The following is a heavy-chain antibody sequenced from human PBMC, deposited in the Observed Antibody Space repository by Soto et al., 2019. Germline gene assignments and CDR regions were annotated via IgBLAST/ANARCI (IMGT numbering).Heavy chain of an antibody. V-gene: IGHV3-33*01. CDR2: IWYDGSNK. D-gene: IGHD6-13*01. Sequence: VQLVESGGGVVQPGRSLRLSCAASGFTFSSYGMHWVRQAPGKGLEWVAVIWYDGSNKYYADSVKGRFTISRDNSKNTLYLQMNSLRAEDTAVYYCAREAGEYSSSWYRYFQHWGQGTLVTVSS. CDR1: GFTFSSYG. J-gene: IGHJ1*01. CDR3: AREAGEYSSSWYRYFQH.